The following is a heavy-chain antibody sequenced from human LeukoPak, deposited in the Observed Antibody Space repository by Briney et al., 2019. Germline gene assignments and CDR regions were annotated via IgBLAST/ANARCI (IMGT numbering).Heavy chain of an antibody. CDR2: IYHSGST. V-gene: IGHV4-38-2*02. CDR1: GYSISSGYY. CDR3: ARDRTGKNWFDP. D-gene: IGHD1-1*01. Sequence: PSETLSLTCTVSGYSISSGYYWGWIRQPPGKGLEWIGSIYHSGSTYYNPSLKSRVTISVDTSKNQFSLKLSSVTAADTAVYYCARDRTGKNWFDPWGQGTLVTVSS. J-gene: IGHJ5*02.